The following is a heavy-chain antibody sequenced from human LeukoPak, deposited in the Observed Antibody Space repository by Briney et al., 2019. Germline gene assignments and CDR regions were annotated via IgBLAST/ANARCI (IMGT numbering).Heavy chain of an antibody. CDR1: GYSFTSYW. V-gene: IGHV5-51*01. J-gene: IGHJ6*02. CDR2: IYPGDSDT. Sequence: GESLKISRKGSGYSFTSYWIGWVRQMPGKGLEWMGIIYPGDSDTRYSPSFQGQVTISADKSISTAYLQWSSLKASDTAMYYCARQDTIFGSLMDVWGQGTTVTVSS. D-gene: IGHD3-3*01. CDR3: ARQDTIFGSLMDV.